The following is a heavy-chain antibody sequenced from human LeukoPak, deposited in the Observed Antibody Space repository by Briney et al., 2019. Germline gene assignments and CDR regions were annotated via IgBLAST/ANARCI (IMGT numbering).Heavy chain of an antibody. D-gene: IGHD5-12*01. V-gene: IGHV4-30-2*01. CDR2: IYHSGST. CDR3: ASGGLGYDYYFDY. J-gene: IGHJ4*02. Sequence: SETLSLTCTVSGGSVRRGNYYWSWIRQPPGKGLEWIGYIYHSGSTYYNPSLKSRVTISVDRSKNQFSLKLSSVTAADTAVYYCASGGLGYDYYFDYWGQGTLVTVSS. CDR1: GGSVRRGNYY.